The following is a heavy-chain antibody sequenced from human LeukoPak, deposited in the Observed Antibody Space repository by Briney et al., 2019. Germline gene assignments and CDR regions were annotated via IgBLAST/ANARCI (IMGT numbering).Heavy chain of an antibody. CDR2: IWHDGTQK. D-gene: IGHD3-3*01. V-gene: IGHV3-33*01. CDR1: GFTFSRNG. CDR3: GRDWRTESADY. Sequence: GGSLRLSCAASGFTFSRNGMHWVRQAPGKGLEWVAVIWHDGTQKYYAESVKGRFSISRDDSKNTVYLEMNSLRAEDTAVYYCGRDWRTESADYWGQGTLLTVSS. J-gene: IGHJ4*02.